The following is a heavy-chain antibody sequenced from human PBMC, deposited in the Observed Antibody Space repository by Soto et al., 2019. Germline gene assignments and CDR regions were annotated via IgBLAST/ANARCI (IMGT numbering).Heavy chain of an antibody. J-gene: IGHJ4*02. CDR3: AKEWVYDSSGWSFDY. CDR2: ISNDGSNK. Sequence: QVQLVESGEGVVQPGRSLRLSCAASGFTFSSYGMHWVRQAPGKGLEWVAVISNDGSNKYYADSVKGRFTISRDNSKNTLYLQMNRLRAEDTAVYYCAKEWVYDSSGWSFDYWGQGTLVTVSS. V-gene: IGHV3-30*18. CDR1: GFTFSSYG. D-gene: IGHD3-22*01.